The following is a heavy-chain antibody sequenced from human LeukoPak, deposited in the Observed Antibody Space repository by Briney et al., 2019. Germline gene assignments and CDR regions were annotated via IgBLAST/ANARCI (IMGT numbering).Heavy chain of an antibody. CDR1: GFTFSNYW. CDR2: IKEDGSEK. Sequence: GGSLRLSCAASGFTFSNYWMSWVRQAPGKGLEWVANIKEDGSEKSYVDSVKGRFTISRDNAKNSLYLQMNSLRVEDTAVYYCARVSAGDYPDYWGQGTLVTVSS. J-gene: IGHJ4*02. D-gene: IGHD7-27*01. CDR3: ARVSAGDYPDY. V-gene: IGHV3-7*03.